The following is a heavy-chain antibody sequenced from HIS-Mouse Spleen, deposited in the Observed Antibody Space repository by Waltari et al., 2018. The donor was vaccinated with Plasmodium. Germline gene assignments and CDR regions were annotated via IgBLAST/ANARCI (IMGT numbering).Heavy chain of an antibody. Sequence: QLQLQESGPGLVKPSETLSLTCTVSGGSISSSSYYWGWIRQPPGKGLEWIGSIYYSGSTYYNPSLKSRVTISVDTSKNQFSLKLSSVTAADTAVYYCARRDYGDYLVDYWGQGTLVTVSS. J-gene: IGHJ4*02. D-gene: IGHD4-17*01. CDR2: IYYSGST. V-gene: IGHV4-39*01. CDR3: ARRDYGDYLVDY. CDR1: GGSISSSSYY.